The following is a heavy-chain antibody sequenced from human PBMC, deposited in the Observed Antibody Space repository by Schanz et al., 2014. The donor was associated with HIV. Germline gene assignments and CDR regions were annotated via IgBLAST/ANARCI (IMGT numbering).Heavy chain of an antibody. J-gene: IGHJ4*02. D-gene: IGHD1-7*01. CDR1: GFTFSTND. CDR3: ARVFGRNYCWPAY. CDR2: ISNNGNND. V-gene: IGHV3-30*03. Sequence: QVHLVESGGGVVQPGRPLRLSCAASGFTFSTNDMHWVRQVPGKGLEWVAVISNNGNNDYYAESVKGRLTISRDNSKNTLYLQMNSLRAEDTAVYYCARVFGRNYCWPAYWGQGTLVTVSS.